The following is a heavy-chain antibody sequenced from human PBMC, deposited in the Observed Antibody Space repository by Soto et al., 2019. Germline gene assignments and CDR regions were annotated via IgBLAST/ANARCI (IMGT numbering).Heavy chain of an antibody. CDR1: GFTFSSYE. CDR3: ARDPAIFSGKFACGMHV. V-gene: IGHV3-48*03. Sequence: GGSLRLSCAVSGFTFSSYEMNWVRQAPGKGLEWVSYIGTSGKTIYYADSVRGRFTISRDNAKNSLYLQMNSLRAEDTAVYFCARDPAIFSGKFACGMHVCCPPITVTVSS. CDR2: IGTSGKTI. D-gene: IGHD5-18*01. J-gene: IGHJ6*02.